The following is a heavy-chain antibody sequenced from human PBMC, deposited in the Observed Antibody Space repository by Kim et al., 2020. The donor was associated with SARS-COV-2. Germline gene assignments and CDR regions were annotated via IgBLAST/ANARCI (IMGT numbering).Heavy chain of an antibody. CDR1: GFTFSSYA. CDR2: ISYDGSNK. Sequence: GGSLRLSCAASGFTFSSYAMHWVRQAPGKGLEWVAVISYDGSNKYYADSVKGRFTISRDNSKNTLYLQMNSLRAEDTAVYYCARDQGSGTSGQGTLVTVSS. D-gene: IGHD3-10*01. J-gene: IGHJ5*02. CDR3: ARDQGSGT. V-gene: IGHV3-30-3*01.